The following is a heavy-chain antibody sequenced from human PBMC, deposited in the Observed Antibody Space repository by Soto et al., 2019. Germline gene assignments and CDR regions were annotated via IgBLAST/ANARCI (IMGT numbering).Heavy chain of an antibody. Sequence: GASVKVSCAASGYTFTSNGISWVRQAPGQGLEWMGWISAYNGNTNYAQKLLGRVTMTTDTSTSTAYMELRSLRSDDTAVYYCARDRRVAAAGSGNYWGQGTLVTVSS. J-gene: IGHJ4*02. V-gene: IGHV1-18*01. CDR2: ISAYNGNT. D-gene: IGHD6-13*01. CDR1: GYTFTSNG. CDR3: ARDRRVAAAGSGNY.